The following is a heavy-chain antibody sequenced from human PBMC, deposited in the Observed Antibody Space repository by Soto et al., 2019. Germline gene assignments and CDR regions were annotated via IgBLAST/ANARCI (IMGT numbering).Heavy chain of an antibody. J-gene: IGHJ5*02. V-gene: IGHV4-31*03. CDR1: GGSISSGGYY. D-gene: IGHD2-15*01. CDR3: AREIRYCSGGSCYLNWFDP. Sequence: SETLSLTCTVSGGSISSGGYYWSWIRQHPVKGLEWIVYIYYSGSTYYNPSLKSRVTISVDTSKNQFSLKLSSVTAADTAAYYCAREIRYCSGGSCYLNWFDPWGQGTLVTVSS. CDR2: IYYSGST.